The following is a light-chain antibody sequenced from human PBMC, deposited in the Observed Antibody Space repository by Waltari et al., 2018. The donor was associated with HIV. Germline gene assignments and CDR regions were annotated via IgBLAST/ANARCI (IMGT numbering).Light chain of an antibody. CDR1: SSTIGAGSY. CDR3: QSYDSSLV. CDR2: GDN. J-gene: IGLJ2*01. V-gene: IGLV1-40*01. Sequence: QSVLTQPPSLSGAPGPRLTISGTGSSSTIGAGSYVHWYQQIAGAAPKLLIYGDNNRPSGVPDRFSGSKSGTSASLAITGLQAEDAADYYCQSYDSSLVFGGGTKLTV.